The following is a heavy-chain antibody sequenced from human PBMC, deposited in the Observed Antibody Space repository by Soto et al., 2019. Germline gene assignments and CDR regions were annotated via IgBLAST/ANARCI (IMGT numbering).Heavy chain of an antibody. V-gene: IGHV3-48*02. CDR1: GFVFSSYS. D-gene: IGHD3-10*02. J-gene: IGHJ5*02. CDR3: ARGSGSYYVRWYDL. CDR2: ISSSGKTV. Sequence: EVNLVESGGGLVQPGGSLRVSCKASGFVFSSYSMNWVHQAPGKGLEWVAYISSSGKTVFYADSLKGRFTISRDTANNTLFLQMNSLRDDDTAVYYCARGSGSYYVRWYDLWGQGTLVTVST.